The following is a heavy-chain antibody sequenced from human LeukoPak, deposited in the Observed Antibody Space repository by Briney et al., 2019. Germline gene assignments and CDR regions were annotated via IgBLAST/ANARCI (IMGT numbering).Heavy chain of an antibody. CDR1: GTTVSSNY. CDR3: ARGIPFGGWLDP. CDR2: IYSGGTT. V-gene: IGHV3-66*01. J-gene: IGHJ5*02. D-gene: IGHD3-16*01. Sequence: GGSLRLACAASGTTVSSNYMSWVRQAPGKGLEWVSVIYSGGTTSYADSVKGRFTISRDNSKNTLYLQMNSLRAEDTAVYYCARGIPFGGWLDPWGQGTLVTVSS.